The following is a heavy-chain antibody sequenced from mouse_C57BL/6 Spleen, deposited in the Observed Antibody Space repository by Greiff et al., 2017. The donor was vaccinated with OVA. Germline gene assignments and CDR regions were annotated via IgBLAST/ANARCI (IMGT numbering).Heavy chain of an antibody. CDR1: GYTFTSYT. Sequence: VKLMESGAELARPGASVKMSCKASGYTFTSYTMHWVKQRPGQGLEWIGYINPSSGYTKYNQKFKDKATLTADKSSSTAYMQLSSLTSEDSSVYYGARDYYGSEGTRWYFDVWGTGTTVTVSS. CDR2: INPSSGYT. J-gene: IGHJ1*03. CDR3: ARDYYGSEGTRWYFDV. D-gene: IGHD1-1*01. V-gene: IGHV1-4*01.